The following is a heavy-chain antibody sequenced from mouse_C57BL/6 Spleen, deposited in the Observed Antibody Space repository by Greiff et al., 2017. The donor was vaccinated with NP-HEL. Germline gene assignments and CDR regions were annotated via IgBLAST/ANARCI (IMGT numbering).Heavy chain of an antibody. D-gene: IGHD1-1*01. CDR1: GFTFSNYW. J-gene: IGHJ3*01. V-gene: IGHV6-3*01. CDR3: VDYGSSWAWFAY. Sequence: EVKLEESGGGLVQPGGSMKLSCVASGFTFSNYWMNWVRQSPEKGLEWVAQIRLKSDNYATHYAESVKGRFTISRDDSKSSVYLQMNNLRAEDTGIYYCVDYGSSWAWFAYWGQGTLVTVSA. CDR2: IRLKSDNYAT.